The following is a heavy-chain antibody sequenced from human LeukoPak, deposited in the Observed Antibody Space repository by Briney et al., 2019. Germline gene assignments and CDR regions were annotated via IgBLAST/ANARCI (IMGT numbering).Heavy chain of an antibody. CDR3: AKSAPWAFDY. CDR1: GFTFSDYG. CDR2: IWHDGSNK. J-gene: IGHJ4*02. V-gene: IGHV3-33*06. Sequence: GGSLRLSCVASGFTFSDYGMHWVRQAPGKGLEWVAVIWHDGSNKYYADSVKGRFTTSRDNSENTLYLQMNSLRAEDTAVYYCAKSAPWAFDYWGQGTLVTVSS.